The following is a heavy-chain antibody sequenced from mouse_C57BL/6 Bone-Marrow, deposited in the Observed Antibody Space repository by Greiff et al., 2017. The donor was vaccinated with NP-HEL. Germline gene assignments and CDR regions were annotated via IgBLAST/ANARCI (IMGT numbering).Heavy chain of an antibody. J-gene: IGHJ2*01. V-gene: IGHV5-6*01. D-gene: IGHD4-1*01. CDR1: GFTFSSYG. CDR2: ISSGGSYT. Sequence: EVMLVESGGDLVKPGGSLKLSCAASGFTFSSYGMSWVRQTPDKRLEWVATISSGGSYTYYPDSVKGRFTISRDNAKNTLYLQRSSLKSEDTAMYYCARHETGGYFDYWGQGTTLTVSS. CDR3: ARHETGGYFDY.